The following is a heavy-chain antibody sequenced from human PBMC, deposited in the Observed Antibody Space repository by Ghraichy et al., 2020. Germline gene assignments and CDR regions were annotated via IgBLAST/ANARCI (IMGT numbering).Heavy chain of an antibody. CDR3: ARNDGSYGYGWFDP. CDR1: GYTFTSYG. Sequence: ASVKVSCKASGYTFTSYGISWVRQAPGQGLEWMGWISAYNGNTNYAQKLQGRVTMTTDTSTSTAYMELRSLRSDDTAVYYCARNDGSYGYGWFDPWGQGTLVTVSS. V-gene: IGHV1-18*01. CDR2: ISAYNGNT. J-gene: IGHJ5*02. D-gene: IGHD5-18*01.